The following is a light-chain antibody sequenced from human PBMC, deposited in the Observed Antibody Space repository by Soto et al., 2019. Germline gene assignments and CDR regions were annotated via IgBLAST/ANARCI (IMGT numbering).Light chain of an antibody. CDR3: TSYTSSSMMV. J-gene: IGLJ2*01. V-gene: IGLV2-14*01. Sequence: QSTLTQPASVSGSPGQSITVSCTGTNTDVGGYNYVSWYQHRPGKAPRLMIYEVRNRLSGVSNRFSGSKSGNTASLTISGLQSEDEADYYCTSYTSSSMMVFGGGTQLTVL. CDR2: EVR. CDR1: NTDVGGYNY.